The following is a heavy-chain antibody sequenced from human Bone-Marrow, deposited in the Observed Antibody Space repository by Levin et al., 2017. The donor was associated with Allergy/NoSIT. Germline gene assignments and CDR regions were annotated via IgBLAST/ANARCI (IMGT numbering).Heavy chain of an antibody. V-gene: IGHV5-51*01. J-gene: IGHJ4*02. Sequence: KRGESLKISCRGSGYSFTGYWIAWVRQMPGKGLEWMGIISPRDSETRYSPSFEGQVTFSVDKAINTAFMEWSSLKASDTATYYCARRSGGYASGWYGKWGQGTLVIVSS. D-gene: IGHD6-19*01. CDR1: GYSFTGYW. CDR2: ISPRDSET. CDR3: ARRSGGYASGWYGK.